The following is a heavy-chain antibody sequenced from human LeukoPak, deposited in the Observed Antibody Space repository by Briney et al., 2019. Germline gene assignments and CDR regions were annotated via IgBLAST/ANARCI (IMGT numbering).Heavy chain of an antibody. J-gene: IGHJ6*03. CDR3: ARLQSIVVVPAAPPAYMDV. CDR1: GYSFTSYW. CDR2: IYPGDSDT. D-gene: IGHD2-2*01. V-gene: IGHV5-51*01. Sequence: RGESLKISCKGSGYSFTSYWIGWVRQMPGKGLEWMGIIYPGDSDTRYSPSFQGQVTISADKSISTAYLQWSSLKASDTAMYYCARLQSIVVVPAAPPAYMDVWGKGTTVTVSS.